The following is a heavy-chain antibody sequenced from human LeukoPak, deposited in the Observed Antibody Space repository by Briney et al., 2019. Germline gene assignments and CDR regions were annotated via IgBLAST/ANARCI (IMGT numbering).Heavy chain of an antibody. V-gene: IGHV1-69*13. CDR3: AGGLYSSSWYVPVDY. J-gene: IGHJ4*02. D-gene: IGHD6-13*01. CDR1: GGTFSSYA. Sequence: GASVKVSCKASGGTFSSYAISWVRQAPGQGLEWMGGIIPIFGTANYAQKFQGRVTITADESTSTAYMELSSLRSEDTAVYYCAGGLYSSSWYVPVDYWGQGTLATVSS. CDR2: IIPIFGTA.